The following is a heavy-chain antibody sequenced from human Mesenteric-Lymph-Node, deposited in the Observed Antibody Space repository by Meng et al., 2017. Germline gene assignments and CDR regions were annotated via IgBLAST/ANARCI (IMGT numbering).Heavy chain of an antibody. Sequence: EVQLVGSGGGLVQPGWSLRLSCAASGFSFSNYWMHWVRQAPGKGLVWVSFINTDGSNTAYADSVKGRFTISRDNAKNTLYLQMNSLRVEDTAIYYCADITAGFWGQGTLVTVSS. J-gene: IGHJ4*02. D-gene: IGHD3-10*01. CDR3: ADITAGF. V-gene: IGHV3-74*01. CDR2: INTDGSNT. CDR1: GFSFSNYW.